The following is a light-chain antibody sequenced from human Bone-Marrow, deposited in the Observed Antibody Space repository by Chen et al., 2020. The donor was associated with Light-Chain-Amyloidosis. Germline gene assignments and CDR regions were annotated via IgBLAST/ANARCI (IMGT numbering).Light chain of an antibody. Sequence: SYELTQPPSVSVSPGQTARITCSGDDLPTKYAYWYQQKPGQAPVLVIHRDTERPSGISESFSGCSSGTTATLTISGVQAEDEADYHCQSADSSGTYEVIFGGGTKLTVL. V-gene: IGLV3-25*03. CDR3: QSADSSGTYEVI. CDR2: RDT. J-gene: IGLJ2*01. CDR1: DLPTKY.